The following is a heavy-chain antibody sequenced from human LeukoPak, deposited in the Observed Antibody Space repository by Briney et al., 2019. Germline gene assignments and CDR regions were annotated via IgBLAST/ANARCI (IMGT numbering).Heavy chain of an antibody. CDR2: ISGSGDST. J-gene: IGHJ4*02. Sequence: GGSLRLSCAASGFIFSNYAMSWVRQAPGKGLEWVSAISGSGDSTYYADSVKGRFTISRDNSKNTLYLQVDSLRAEDTAVYYCAKGGKWDVTPFDYWGQGTLVTVSS. D-gene: IGHD1-26*01. V-gene: IGHV3-23*01. CDR1: GFIFSNYA. CDR3: AKGGKWDVTPFDY.